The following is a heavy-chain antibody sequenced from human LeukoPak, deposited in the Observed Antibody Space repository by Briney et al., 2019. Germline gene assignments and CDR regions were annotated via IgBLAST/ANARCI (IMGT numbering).Heavy chain of an antibody. J-gene: IGHJ4*02. CDR1: GFTVSSNY. V-gene: IGHV3-53*01. CDR3: AKVGGRQWLVHLPLHDLDY. Sequence: GGSLRLSCAASGFTVSSNYMSWVRQAPGKGLEWVSVIYSGGSTYYADSVKGRFTISRDTSKNTLYLQMNSPRAEDTAVYYCAKVGGRQWLVHLPLHDLDYWGQGTLVTVSS. D-gene: IGHD6-19*01. CDR2: IYSGGST.